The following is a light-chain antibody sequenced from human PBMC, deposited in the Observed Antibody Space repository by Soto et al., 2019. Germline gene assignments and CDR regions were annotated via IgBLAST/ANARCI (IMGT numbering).Light chain of an antibody. Sequence: QSALTQPASVSGSPGQSITISCTGTSRDLGDYNSVSWYQHHPDKAPNLMIYNVNYRPSGVSNRFSGYKSGNTASLTISGLQAEDEADYYCSSYTSSDTWVFGGGTKVTVL. CDR2: NVN. CDR1: SRDLGDYNS. CDR3: SSYTSSDTWV. V-gene: IGLV2-14*03. J-gene: IGLJ3*02.